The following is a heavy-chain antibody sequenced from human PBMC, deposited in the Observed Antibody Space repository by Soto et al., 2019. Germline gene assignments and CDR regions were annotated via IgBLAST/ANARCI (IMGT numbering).Heavy chain of an antibody. CDR3: AKDDRLGYCSGGSCYHNWFDP. CDR2: ISGSGGST. J-gene: IGHJ5*02. D-gene: IGHD2-15*01. Sequence: GGSLRLSCAASGFTFSSYAMSWVRQAPGKGLEWVSAISGSGGSTYYADSVKGRFTISRDNSKNTLYLQMNSLRAEDTAVYYCAKDDRLGYCSGGSCYHNWFDPWGQGTLVTVSS. CDR1: GFTFSSYA. V-gene: IGHV3-23*01.